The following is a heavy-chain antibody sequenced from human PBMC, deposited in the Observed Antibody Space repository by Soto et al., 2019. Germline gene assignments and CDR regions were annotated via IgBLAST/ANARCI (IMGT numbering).Heavy chain of an antibody. CDR3: AKDRGSYYDFWSGYLP. V-gene: IGHV3-23*01. D-gene: IGHD3-3*01. CDR1: GFTFSSYA. J-gene: IGHJ5*02. Sequence: EVQLLESGGGLVQPGGSLRLSCAASGFTFSSYAMSWVRQAPGKGLEWVSAISGSGGSTYYADSVKGRFTISRDNSKNTMDLQMNSLRAEDTAVYYCAKDRGSYYDFWSGYLPWGQGTMVTVSS. CDR2: ISGSGGST.